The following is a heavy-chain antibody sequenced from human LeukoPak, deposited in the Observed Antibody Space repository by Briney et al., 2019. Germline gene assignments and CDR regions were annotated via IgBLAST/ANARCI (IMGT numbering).Heavy chain of an antibody. CDR2: INSDGSST. V-gene: IGHV3-74*01. Sequence: GGSLRLSCAASGFTFSSYWMHWVRQAPGKGLVWVSRINSDGSSTSYADSVKGRFTISRDNAKNTLYLQMNSLRAEDTAVYYCASHKWELQPFDYWGQGTLVTVSS. CDR3: ASHKWELQPFDY. J-gene: IGHJ4*02. CDR1: GFTFSSYW. D-gene: IGHD1-26*01.